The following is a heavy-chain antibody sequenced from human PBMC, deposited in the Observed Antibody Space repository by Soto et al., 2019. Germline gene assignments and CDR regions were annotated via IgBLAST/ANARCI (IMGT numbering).Heavy chain of an antibody. V-gene: IGHV1-18*04. CDR2: ISAYNGNT. J-gene: IGHJ5*02. D-gene: IGHD3-10*01. Sequence: AASVKVSCKASGYTFTTYGVSWVRQAPGQGLEWMGWISAYNGNTNYAQTLQGRVTMTTDTSTSTAYMELRGLRSDDTAVYYCARDRYYYGSGSYYISWFDPWGQGTLVTVSS. CDR3: ARDRYYYGSGSYYISWFDP. CDR1: GYTFTTYG.